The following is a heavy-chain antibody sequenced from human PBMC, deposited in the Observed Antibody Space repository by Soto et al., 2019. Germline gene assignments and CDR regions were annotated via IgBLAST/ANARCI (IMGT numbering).Heavy chain of an antibody. V-gene: IGHV5-51*01. D-gene: IGHD3-3*01. J-gene: IGHJ4*02. CDR2: IYPGDSDT. CDR1: GYSFTTYW. Sequence: PGESLKISCNASGYSFTTYWISWVRQMPGKGLEWMGIIYPGDSDTRYSPSFQGQVTISADKSISTAYLQWSSLKASDTAMYYCATSRAEWSEYFFDYWGQGTLVTVSS. CDR3: ATSRAEWSEYFFDY.